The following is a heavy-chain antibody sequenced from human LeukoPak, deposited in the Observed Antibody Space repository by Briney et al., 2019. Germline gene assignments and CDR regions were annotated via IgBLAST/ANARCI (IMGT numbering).Heavy chain of an antibody. CDR1: GFTFNNYA. Sequence: GGSLRLSCVASGFTFNNYAMNWVRQAPGKGLEWVSATSGTGGSTYYADSVKGRFTISRDNSKNTLYLQMNSLRAEDTAIYYCARRDYGAPFDFWGRGTLVTVSS. CDR2: TSGTGGST. J-gene: IGHJ4*02. V-gene: IGHV3-23*01. CDR3: ARRDYGAPFDF. D-gene: IGHD4-17*01.